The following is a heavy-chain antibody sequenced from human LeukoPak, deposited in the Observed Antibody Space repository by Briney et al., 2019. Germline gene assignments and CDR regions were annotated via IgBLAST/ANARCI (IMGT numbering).Heavy chain of an antibody. V-gene: IGHV3-21*01. J-gene: IGHJ6*03. CDR3: ARHSYYDFWSGYSNYYYYYYMDV. CDR1: GFTFSSYS. Sequence: PGGSLRLSCAASGFTFSSYSMNWVRQAPGKGLEWVSSISSSSSYIYYADSVKGRFTISRDNAKNSLYLQMNSLRAEDTAVYYCARHSYYDFWSGYSNYYYYYYMDVWGKGTTVTVSS. CDR2: ISSSSSYI. D-gene: IGHD3-3*01.